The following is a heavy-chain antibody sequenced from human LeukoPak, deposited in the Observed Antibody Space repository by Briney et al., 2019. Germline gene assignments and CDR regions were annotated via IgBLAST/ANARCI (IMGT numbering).Heavy chain of an antibody. CDR2: IIPIFGTA. CDR3: ARARVAEDQPFDY. CDR1: GGTFSSYA. Sequence: ASVKVSCKASGGTFSSYAISWVRQAPGQGLEWMGGIIPIFGTANYAQKFLGRVTITTDESTSTAYMELSSLRSEDTAVYYCARARVAEDQPFDYWGQGTLVTVSS. J-gene: IGHJ4*02. D-gene: IGHD2-2*01. V-gene: IGHV1-69*05.